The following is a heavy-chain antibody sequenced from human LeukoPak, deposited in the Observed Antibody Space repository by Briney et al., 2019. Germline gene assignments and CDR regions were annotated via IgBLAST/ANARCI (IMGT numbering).Heavy chain of an antibody. CDR3: ARYASNYYYMDV. CDR1: GFTFSSYG. J-gene: IGHJ6*03. Sequence: GGSLRLSCAASGFTFSSYGMHWVRQAPGKGLEWVAVIWYDGSNKYYADSVKGRFTISRDNSKNTLYLQTNSLRAEDTAVYYCARYASNYYYMDVWGKGTTVTVSS. D-gene: IGHD2-2*01. V-gene: IGHV3-33*01. CDR2: IWYDGSNK.